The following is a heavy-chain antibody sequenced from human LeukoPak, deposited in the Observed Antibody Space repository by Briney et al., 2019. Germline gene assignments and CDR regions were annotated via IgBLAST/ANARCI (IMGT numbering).Heavy chain of an antibody. V-gene: IGHV3-48*03. CDR2: ISSTGTTI. CDR3: ARGGGYISSWSYFDY. Sequence: GGSLRLSCSASGFTFSSYEMNWVRQAPGKGLEWVSYISSTGTTIYYADSVRGQFTISRDNAENSLYLQMNSLRAEDTAVYYCARGGGYISSWSYFDYWGQGTLATVSS. CDR1: GFTFSSYE. J-gene: IGHJ4*02. D-gene: IGHD6-13*01.